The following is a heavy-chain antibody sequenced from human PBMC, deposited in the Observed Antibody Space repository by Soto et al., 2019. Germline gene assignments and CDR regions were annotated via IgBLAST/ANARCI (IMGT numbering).Heavy chain of an antibody. D-gene: IGHD1-7*01. Sequence: SETLSLTCTVSGGSVSSGSYYWSWIRQPPGKGLEWIGYIYYSGSTNYNPSLKSRVTISVDTSKNQFSLKLSSVTAADTAVYYCASGPYNWNYVRWWGQGTLVTVSS. J-gene: IGHJ4*02. CDR2: IYYSGST. V-gene: IGHV4-61*01. CDR3: ASGPYNWNYVRW. CDR1: GGSVSSGSYY.